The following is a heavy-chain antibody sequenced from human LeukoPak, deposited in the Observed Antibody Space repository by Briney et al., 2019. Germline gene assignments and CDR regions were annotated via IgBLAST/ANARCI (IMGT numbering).Heavy chain of an antibody. CDR3: AKSDPYYSSSWYEYFDY. D-gene: IGHD6-13*01. J-gene: IGHJ4*02. Sequence: GRSLRLSCAASGFTFSSYGMHWVRQAPGKGLEWVAVISYDGSNKYYADSVKGRFTISRDNSKNTLYLQMNSLTAEDTAVYYCAKSDPYYSSSWYEYFDYWGQGTLVTVSS. V-gene: IGHV3-30*18. CDR2: ISYDGSNK. CDR1: GFTFSSYG.